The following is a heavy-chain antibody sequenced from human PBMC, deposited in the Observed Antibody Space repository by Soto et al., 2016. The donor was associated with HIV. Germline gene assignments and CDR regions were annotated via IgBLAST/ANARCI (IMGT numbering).Heavy chain of an antibody. CDR3: ARTHSGYGYNWFDP. CDR2: IYYSGSN. D-gene: IGHD5-12*01. CDR1: GGSINSGDYY. Sequence: QVQLQESGPRLVKPSQTLSLTCTVSGGSINSGDYYWSWIRQPPGKGLEWIGHIYYSGSNLYNPSLKSRVTISVDTSKSQVSLKLRSVTAADTATYFCARTHSGYGYNWFDPWGQGNPGHRLL. V-gene: IGHV4-30-4*08. J-gene: IGHJ5*02.